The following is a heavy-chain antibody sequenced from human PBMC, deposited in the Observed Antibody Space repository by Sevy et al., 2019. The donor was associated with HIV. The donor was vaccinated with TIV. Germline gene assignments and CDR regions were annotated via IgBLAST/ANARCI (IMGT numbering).Heavy chain of an antibody. Sequence: GGSLRLSCAASRFTFSSYWMSWVRQAPGKGLEWVANINQDGSGKYHLDSVKGRFTISRDNSRNTVYLQMNSLRAEDTAVYYCATTRGSGTYWRVFDYWGQGTLVTVSS. CDR2: INQDGSGK. CDR1: RFTFSSYW. D-gene: IGHD3-10*01. CDR3: ATTRGSGTYWRVFDY. V-gene: IGHV3-7*01. J-gene: IGHJ4*02.